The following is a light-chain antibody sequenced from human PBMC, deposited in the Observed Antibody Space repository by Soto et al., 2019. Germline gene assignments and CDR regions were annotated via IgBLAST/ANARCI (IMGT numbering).Light chain of an antibody. Sequence: EIVLTQSPGTLSLSPGERATLSCRASQSVSSDYLAWYQQKPGQAPRLLIYGASSRATGIPDRFSGGGSGTDFTLTISRLEPEDFAVYYCQQYSNSPSAFGQGTKLEIK. CDR3: QQYSNSPSA. CDR1: QSVSSDY. CDR2: GAS. J-gene: IGKJ2*01. V-gene: IGKV3-20*01.